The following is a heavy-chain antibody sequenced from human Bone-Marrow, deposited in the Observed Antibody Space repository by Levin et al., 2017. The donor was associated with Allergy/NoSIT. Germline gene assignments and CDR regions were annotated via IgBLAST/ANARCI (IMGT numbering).Heavy chain of an antibody. J-gene: IGHJ3*02. V-gene: IGHV3-9*01. CDR1: GFIFDDYA. CDR2: INWSGDRV. CDR3: AKDMSGNYYAVVAFHI. Sequence: GGSLRLSCAASGFIFDDYAMHWVRQSPGNGLEWVAGINWSGDRVAYADSVQGRFTISRDNAKNSLDLQMNSLRPEDTALYYGAKDMSGNYYAVVAFHIWGQGTMVTVSS. D-gene: IGHD1-26*01.